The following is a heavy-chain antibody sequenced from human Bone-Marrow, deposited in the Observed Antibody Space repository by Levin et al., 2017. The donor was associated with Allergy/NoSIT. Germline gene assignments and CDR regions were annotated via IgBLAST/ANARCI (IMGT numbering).Heavy chain of an antibody. CDR2: IYDSGVT. J-gene: IGHJ4*02. V-gene: IGHV4-61*01. Sequence: PSETLSLTCSVSGGSVSSSSYYWSWIRQSPGKRLEWIGYIYDSGVTNYNPSLDGRITISVDTSKNQFSLKLTSVTAADTAVYYCERGPDLYNGYFDYWGQGTLVSVSS. CDR1: GGSVSSSSYY. D-gene: IGHD1-1*01. CDR3: ERGPDLYNGYFDY.